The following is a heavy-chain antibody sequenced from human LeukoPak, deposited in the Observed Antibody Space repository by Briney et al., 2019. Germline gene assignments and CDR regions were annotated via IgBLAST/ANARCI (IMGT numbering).Heavy chain of an antibody. CDR3: ARRVYSSSWLYYFDY. Sequence: PGGSLRLSCAASGFTVSSNYMSWVRQPPGKGLEWIGSIYYSGSTYYNPSLKSRVTISVDTSKNQFSLKLSSVTAADTAVYYCARRVYSSSWLYYFDYWGQGTLVTVSS. CDR1: GFTVSSNY. J-gene: IGHJ4*02. CDR2: IYYSGST. V-gene: IGHV4-39*01. D-gene: IGHD6-13*01.